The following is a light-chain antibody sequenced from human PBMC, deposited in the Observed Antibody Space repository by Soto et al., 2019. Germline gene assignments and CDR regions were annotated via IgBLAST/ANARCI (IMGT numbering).Light chain of an antibody. CDR3: SSYTTSSTLV. CDR1: SSDVGGYNS. CDR2: DVS. J-gene: IGLJ2*01. V-gene: IGLV2-14*01. Sequence: QSALTQPASVSGSPRQSITISCAGTSSDVGGYNSVSWYQQHPGKAPKLTIYDVSNRPSGVSDRFSGSKSGDTASLTISGLQAEDEADYYCSSYTTSSTLVFGGGTKLTVL.